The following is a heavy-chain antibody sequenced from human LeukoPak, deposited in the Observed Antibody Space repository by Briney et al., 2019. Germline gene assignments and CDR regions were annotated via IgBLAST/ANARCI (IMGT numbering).Heavy chain of an antibody. V-gene: IGHV3-30-3*01. CDR1: GFTFSSYA. Sequence: PGRSLRLSCAAPGFTFSSYAMHWVRQAPGKGLEWVAVISYDGSNKYYADSVKGRFTISRDNSKNTLYLQMNSLRAEDTAVYYCARDRLLIVGATYYYYGMDVWGQGTTVTVSS. CDR3: ARDRLLIVGATYYYYGMDV. D-gene: IGHD1-26*01. J-gene: IGHJ6*02. CDR2: ISYDGSNK.